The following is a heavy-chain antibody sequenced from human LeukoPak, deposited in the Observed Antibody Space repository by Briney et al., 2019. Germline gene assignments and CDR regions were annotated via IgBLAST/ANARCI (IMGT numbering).Heavy chain of an antibody. Sequence: GAAVTVSCKASGYSFTGYYMHWVRQAPGQGLEWMGWINHDSGGTNYAQKFQGRVTMTRDTSITTAYMELSRLTSDDTAVYYCASGYSDYADYYNYYMDVWGKGTTVTVSS. V-gene: IGHV1-2*02. CDR3: ASGYSDYADYYNYYMDV. CDR1: GYSFTGYY. J-gene: IGHJ6*03. CDR2: INHDSGGT. D-gene: IGHD4-11*01.